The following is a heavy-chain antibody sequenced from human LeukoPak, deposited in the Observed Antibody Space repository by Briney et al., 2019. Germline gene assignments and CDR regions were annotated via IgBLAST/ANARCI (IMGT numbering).Heavy chain of an antibody. CDR2: ISWNSGSI. D-gene: IGHD3-3*02. CDR3: AKDGISNPRPHGYYYYYMDV. Sequence: GGSLRLSCAASGFTFDDYAMHWVRQAPGKGLEWDSGISWNSGSIGYADSVKGRFTISRDNAKNSLYLQMNSLRAEDTALYYCAKDGISNPRPHGYYYYYMDVWGKGTTVTVSS. CDR1: GFTFDDYA. J-gene: IGHJ6*03. V-gene: IGHV3-9*01.